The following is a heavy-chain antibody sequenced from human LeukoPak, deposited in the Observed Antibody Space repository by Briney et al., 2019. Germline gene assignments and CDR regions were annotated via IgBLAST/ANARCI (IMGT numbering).Heavy chain of an antibody. CDR1: GFTFSSYA. D-gene: IGHD3-16*01. CDR2: ISGSGGST. V-gene: IGHV3-23*01. CDR3: AKDGLRELWPVGH. Sequence: GGSLRLSCAASGFTFSSYAMSWVRQAPGKGLEWVAAISGSGGSTYYADSVKGRFTISGDNSKNTLYLQMNSLRAEDTAVYYCAKDGLRELWPVGHLVQGTLVTVSS. J-gene: IGHJ4*02.